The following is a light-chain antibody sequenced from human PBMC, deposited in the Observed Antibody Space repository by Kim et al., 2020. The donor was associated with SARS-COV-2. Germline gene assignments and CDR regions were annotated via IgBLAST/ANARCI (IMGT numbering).Light chain of an antibody. Sequence: EIVMTQSPATLSVSPGERATLSCRASQSVSSNLAWYQQKPGQAPRLLIYGASTRATGIPARFSGSGSGTEFTLTISSLQSEDFAVYYCQQHNSLPLTFGQGTRLEIK. CDR3: QQHNSLPLT. J-gene: IGKJ5*01. CDR1: QSVSSN. V-gene: IGKV3-15*01. CDR2: GAS.